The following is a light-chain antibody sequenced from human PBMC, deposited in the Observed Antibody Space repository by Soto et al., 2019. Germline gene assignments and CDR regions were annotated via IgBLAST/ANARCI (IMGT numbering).Light chain of an antibody. CDR2: GAS. V-gene: IGKV3-20*01. J-gene: IGKJ2*01. CDR3: QQFTGSPHT. CDR1: ESISISY. Sequence: DIVLTQSPGTLSLSPGERATLSCRASESISISYLAWYQQQTGQAPRLLISGASSRATGIPDRFSVSGSGTDFTLTINRLEPEDFAVYYCQQFTGSPHTFGQGTKLEIK.